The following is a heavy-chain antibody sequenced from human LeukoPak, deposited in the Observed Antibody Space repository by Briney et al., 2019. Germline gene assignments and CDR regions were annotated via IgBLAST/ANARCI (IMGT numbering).Heavy chain of an antibody. CDR2: IYTSGST. V-gene: IGHV4-4*07. J-gene: IGHJ6*03. D-gene: IGHD5-18*01. Sequence: SETLSLTFTVSGGSISSYYWSWIRQPAGKGLEWIGRIYTSGSTNYNPSLKSRVTMSVDTSKNQFSLKLSSVTAADTAVYYCARDVEYSSDYYYYYYMDVWGKGTTVTVSS. CDR3: ARDVEYSSDYYYYYYMDV. CDR1: GGSISSYY.